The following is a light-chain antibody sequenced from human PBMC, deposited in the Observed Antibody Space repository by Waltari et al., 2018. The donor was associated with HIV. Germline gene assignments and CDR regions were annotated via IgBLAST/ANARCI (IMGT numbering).Light chain of an antibody. Sequence: QSALTQPAAVSGSPGQSITISCTGTSSAVGAYKLVSGYQQHPGTAPKLMIFEVTKRPSGVSDRFSGSRSGNTASLTISGLQAEDEGDYHCCSYTGTGIVFGGGTKLTVL. CDR1: SSAVGAYKL. CDR2: EVT. CDR3: CSYTGTGIV. V-gene: IGLV2-23*02. J-gene: IGLJ2*01.